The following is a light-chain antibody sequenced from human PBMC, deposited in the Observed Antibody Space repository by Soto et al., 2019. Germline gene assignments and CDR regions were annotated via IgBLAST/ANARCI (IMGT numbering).Light chain of an antibody. Sequence: QSVLTQPPSVSGAPGQRVTISCTVSSSNIGAGYDVHWYQQLPGTAPKLLIYGNSIRPSGVPDRFSGSKSGTSASLAITGLQAEDEADYYCQSYDSSLSGVVFGGGTKVTVL. CDR1: SSNIGAGYD. V-gene: IGLV1-40*01. CDR2: GNS. CDR3: QSYDSSLSGVV. J-gene: IGLJ2*01.